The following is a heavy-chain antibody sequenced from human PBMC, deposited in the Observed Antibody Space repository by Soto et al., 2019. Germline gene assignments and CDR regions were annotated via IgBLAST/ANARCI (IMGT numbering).Heavy chain of an antibody. J-gene: IGHJ4*02. CDR1: GGSFSGYY. CDR2: INHSGST. CDR3: ARGSWDIVVVVAATTLGPFDY. D-gene: IGHD2-15*01. Sequence: SETLSLTCAVYGGSFSGYYWSWIRQPPGKGLEWIGEINHSGSTNYNPSLKSRVTISVDTSKNQFSLKLSSVTAADTAVYYCARGSWDIVVVVAATTLGPFDYWGQGTLVTVSS. V-gene: IGHV4-34*01.